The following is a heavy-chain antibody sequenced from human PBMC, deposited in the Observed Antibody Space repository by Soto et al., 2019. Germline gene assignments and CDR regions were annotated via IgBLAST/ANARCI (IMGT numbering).Heavy chain of an antibody. J-gene: IGHJ1*01. CDR3: ASGPYAAFRN. CDR1: GASISRDTYS. Sequence: QLQLQESGAGPVKPSQTLSLTCAVSGASISRDTYSWTWIRQPPGTGLEWIGYIHRSGSTYYNPSLKSRATISADKSKTQSSLRLSSVSAAVTAVYYCASGPYAAFRNWGMGTLVTVSS. CDR2: IHRSGST. V-gene: IGHV4-30-2*01. D-gene: IGHD4-17*01.